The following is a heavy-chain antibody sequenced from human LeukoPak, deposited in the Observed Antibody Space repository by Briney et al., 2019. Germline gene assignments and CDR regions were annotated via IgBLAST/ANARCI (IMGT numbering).Heavy chain of an antibody. D-gene: IGHD3-10*01. CDR2: ISYDGSNK. Sequence: GGSLRLSCAASGFTFSSYGMHWVRQAPGKGLEWVAVISYDGSNKYYADSVKGRFTISRDNSKNTLYLQMNSLRAEDTAVYYCASVSLYGSGSYYAWGQGTLVTVSS. J-gene: IGHJ4*02. V-gene: IGHV3-30*03. CDR3: ASVSLYGSGSYYA. CDR1: GFTFSSYG.